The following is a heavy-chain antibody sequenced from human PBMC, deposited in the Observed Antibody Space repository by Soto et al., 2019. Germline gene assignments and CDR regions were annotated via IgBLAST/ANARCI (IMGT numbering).Heavy chain of an antibody. V-gene: IGHV1-2*04. CDR3: ARDLVRGVMAMGAFDI. CDR2: INPNSGGT. J-gene: IGHJ3*02. CDR1: GYTFTGYY. Sequence: ASVKVSCKASGYTFTGYYMHWVRQAPGQGLEWMGWINPNSGGTNYAQKFQGWVTMTRDTSISTAYMELSRLRSDDTVVYYCARDLVRGVMAMGAFDIWGQGTMVTVSS. D-gene: IGHD3-10*01.